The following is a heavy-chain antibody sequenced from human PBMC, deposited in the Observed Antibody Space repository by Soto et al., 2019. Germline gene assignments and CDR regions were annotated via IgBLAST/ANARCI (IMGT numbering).Heavy chain of an antibody. CDR1: GFTFRSYS. CDR3: ARGGQLVSDNYFDS. J-gene: IGHJ4*02. CDR2: ISSTSSYK. D-gene: IGHD6-6*01. V-gene: IGHV3-21*06. Sequence: GGSLRLSCAASGFTFRSYSINWVRQPPGKGLEWVSFISSTSSYKYYADSVKGRFTISRDNAKNTVLLQMNSLRGEDTAVYHCARGGQLVSDNYFDSWGQGTLVTVSS.